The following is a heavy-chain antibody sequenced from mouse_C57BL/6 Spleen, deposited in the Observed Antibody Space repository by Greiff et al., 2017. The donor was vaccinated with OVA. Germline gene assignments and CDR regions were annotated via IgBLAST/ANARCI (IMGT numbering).Heavy chain of an antibody. CDR3: ARGDSSYQAWFAY. Sequence: EVQLVESEAGLVQPGSSVKLSCTASGFTFTDYYMAWVRQVPEKGLEWVANINYDGSSTYYLDSLKSRFIISRDNAKNILYLQMSSLKSEDTATYYCARGDSSYQAWFAYWGQGTLVTVSA. D-gene: IGHD1-1*01. J-gene: IGHJ3*01. V-gene: IGHV5-16*01. CDR1: GFTFTDYY. CDR2: INYDGSST.